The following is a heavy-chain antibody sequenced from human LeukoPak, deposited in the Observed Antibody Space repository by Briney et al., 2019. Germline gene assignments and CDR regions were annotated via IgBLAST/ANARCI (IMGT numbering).Heavy chain of an antibody. V-gene: IGHV1-69*13. CDR3: ARESWEHSGYDSGYY. Sequence: SVKVSCKASGYTFTSNYIHWVRQAPGQGLEWMGGIIPIFGTANYAQKFQGRVTITADESTSTAYMELSSLRSEDTAVYYCARESWEHSGYDSGYYWGQGTLVTVSS. J-gene: IGHJ4*02. CDR2: IIPIFGTA. D-gene: IGHD5-12*01. CDR1: GYTFTSNY.